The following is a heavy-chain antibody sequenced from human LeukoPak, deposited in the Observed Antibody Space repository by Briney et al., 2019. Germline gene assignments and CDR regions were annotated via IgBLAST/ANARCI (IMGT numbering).Heavy chain of an antibody. Sequence: PGGSLRLSCAASGFTFSSYMNWVRQAPGKGLEWVSVIYSGGSTYYADSVRGRFTISRDNSKNTLFLQMNSLRAEDTAVYYCARGEDYGDYFDYWGQGTLVTVSS. J-gene: IGHJ4*02. CDR3: ARGEDYGDYFDY. D-gene: IGHD4-17*01. CDR2: IYSGGST. V-gene: IGHV3-53*01. CDR1: GFTFSSY.